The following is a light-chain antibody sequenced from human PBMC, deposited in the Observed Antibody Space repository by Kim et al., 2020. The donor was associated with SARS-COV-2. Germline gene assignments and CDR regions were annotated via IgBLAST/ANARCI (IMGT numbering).Light chain of an antibody. J-gene: IGLJ2*01. Sequence: SYELTQPPSVSVSPGQTASITCSGDQLGDKYACWYQQRPGQSPVLVIYQDNKRPSGIHERFSGSNFGNTATLTISGTQAMDEADYYCQAWDNSVVFGGGT. CDR1: QLGDKY. V-gene: IGLV3-1*01. CDR2: QDN. CDR3: QAWDNSVV.